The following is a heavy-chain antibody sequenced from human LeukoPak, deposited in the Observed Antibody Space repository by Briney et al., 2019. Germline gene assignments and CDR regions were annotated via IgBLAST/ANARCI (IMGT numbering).Heavy chain of an antibody. D-gene: IGHD3-16*01. J-gene: IGHJ4*02. CDR2: IKQDGSEK. CDR3: ARDKYYDRYFDS. CDR1: GFTFNSNW. V-gene: IGHV3-7*01. Sequence: TGRSLRLSCVASGFTFNSNWMSWVRQAPGKGLEWVANIKQDGSEKYYVDSVKGRFTISRDNTKNSLSLQMNSLRAEETAVYYCARDKYYDRYFDSWGQGTLVTVSS.